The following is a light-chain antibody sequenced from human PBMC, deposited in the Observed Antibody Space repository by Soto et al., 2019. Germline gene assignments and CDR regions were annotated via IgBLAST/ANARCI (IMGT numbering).Light chain of an antibody. J-gene: IGLJ1*01. Sequence: QSALIQPASVSGSPGQSITISCTGTSRDVGGSNYVSWYQHHPHRAPKLLIYEVSYRPSGVSSRFSGSKSGNTASLTISGLQAEDEADYYCSLYTSENTYVFGTGTKLTVL. V-gene: IGLV2-14*01. CDR1: SRDVGGSNY. CDR3: SLYTSENTYV. CDR2: EVS.